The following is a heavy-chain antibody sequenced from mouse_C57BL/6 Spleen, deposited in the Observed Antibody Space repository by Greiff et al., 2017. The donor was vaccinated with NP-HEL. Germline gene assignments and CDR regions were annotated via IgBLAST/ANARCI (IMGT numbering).Heavy chain of an antibody. D-gene: IGHD2-4*01. J-gene: IGHJ1*03. Sequence: EVQVVESGGDLVKPGGSLKLSCAASGFTFSSYGMSWVRQTPDKRLEWVATISSGGSYTYYPDSVKGRFTISRDNAKNTLYLQMSSLKSEDTAMYYCARPGGMIRWYFDVWGTGTTVTVSS. CDR1: GFTFSSYG. CDR2: ISSGGSYT. V-gene: IGHV5-6*01. CDR3: ARPGGMIRWYFDV.